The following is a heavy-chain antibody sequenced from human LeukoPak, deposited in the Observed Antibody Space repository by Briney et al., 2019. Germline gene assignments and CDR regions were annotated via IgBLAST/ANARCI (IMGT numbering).Heavy chain of an antibody. D-gene: IGHD3-22*01. CDR2: ISSSSSYI. V-gene: IGHV3-21*01. CDR1: GFTFSSYS. J-gene: IGHJ4*02. CDR3: ASSNEFYYDTSTYVDY. Sequence: GGSLRLSCAASGFTFSSYSMNWVRQAPGKGLEWVSSISSSSSYIHYADSVKGRFTISRDNAKNSLYLQMNSLKPEDTAVYYCASSNEFYYDTSTYVDYWGQGTLVTVSS.